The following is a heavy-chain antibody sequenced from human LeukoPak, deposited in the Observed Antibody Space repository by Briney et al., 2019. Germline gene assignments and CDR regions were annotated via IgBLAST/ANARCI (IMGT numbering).Heavy chain of an antibody. D-gene: IGHD6-6*01. CDR2: IYYSGST. Sequence: SETLSLTCTVSGGSISSSSYYWGWLRQPPGKGLEWIGSIYYSGSTYYNPSLKSRVTISVDTSKNQFSLKLSSVTAADTAVYYCARHSQYSSSPSYWGQGTLVTVSS. V-gene: IGHV4-39*01. J-gene: IGHJ4*02. CDR3: ARHSQYSSSPSY. CDR1: GGSISSSSYY.